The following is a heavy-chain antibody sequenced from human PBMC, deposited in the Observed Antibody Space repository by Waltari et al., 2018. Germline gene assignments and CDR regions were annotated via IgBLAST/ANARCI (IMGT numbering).Heavy chain of an antibody. CDR3: ARLPLNYAVDV. CDR2: IYYSVTT. Sequence: QLQLQESGPGLVKPSETLSLTCTVPGGSISRRTYYWGWIRQTPGKGLECIGSIYYSVTTYHNPSLKSRITISIDTSQNQFSLKLYSVTAADTAVYYCARLPLNYAVDVWGQGTTVTVSS. V-gene: IGHV4-39*07. CDR1: GGSISRRTYY. D-gene: IGHD3-9*01. J-gene: IGHJ6*02.